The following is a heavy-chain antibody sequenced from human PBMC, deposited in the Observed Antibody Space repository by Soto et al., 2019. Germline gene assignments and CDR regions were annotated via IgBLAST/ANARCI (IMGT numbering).Heavy chain of an antibody. CDR3: AKLNDYDILTGYRSEYFQH. CDR1: GFTFNIYA. Sequence: EVQLLESGGGLVQPGGSLRLSCAASGFTFNIYAMTWVRQAPGKGLEWVSGISGSGGRTYYADSVKGRFTISRDNSKNTPDLQMNSLRAEDTAVYYCAKLNDYDILTGYRSEYFQHWGQGTLVTVSS. J-gene: IGHJ1*01. V-gene: IGHV3-23*01. D-gene: IGHD3-9*01. CDR2: ISGSGGRT.